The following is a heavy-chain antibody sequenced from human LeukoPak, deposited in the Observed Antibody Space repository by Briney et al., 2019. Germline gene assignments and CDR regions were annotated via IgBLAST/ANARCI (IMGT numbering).Heavy chain of an antibody. CDR2: IYPGDPDT. J-gene: IGHJ6*03. V-gene: IGHV5-51*01. D-gene: IGHD4-23*01. Sequence: GESLKISCKGSGYSFSNYWIGWVRQMPGKGLEWMGIIYPGDPDTRYSPSFQGQVTISADKSISTAYLQWSSLKASDTAMYYCARHGNGLGTPYYYYYYMDVWGKGTTVTISS. CDR3: ARHGNGLGTPYYYYYYMDV. CDR1: GYSFSNYW.